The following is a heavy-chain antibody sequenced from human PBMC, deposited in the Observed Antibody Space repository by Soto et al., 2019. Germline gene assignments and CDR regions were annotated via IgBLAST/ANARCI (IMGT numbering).Heavy chain of an antibody. J-gene: IGHJ6*03. CDR1: GFTFSSYG. V-gene: IGHV3-33*01. Sequence: QVQLVESGGGVVQPGRSLRLSCAASGFTFSSYGMHWVRQAPGKGLEWVAVIWYDGSNKYYADSVKGRFTISRDNSKNTLYLQMHSLRAEDTAVYYCASSVWNGYYYYYMDVWGKGTTVTVSS. CDR2: IWYDGSNK. CDR3: ASSVWNGYYYYYMDV. D-gene: IGHD3-3*01.